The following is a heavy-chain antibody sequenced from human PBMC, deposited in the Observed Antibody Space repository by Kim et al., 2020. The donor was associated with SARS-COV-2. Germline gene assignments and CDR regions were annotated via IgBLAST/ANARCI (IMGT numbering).Heavy chain of an antibody. CDR3: ARVKLLWFGVVDY. CDR1: GYTFTSYA. D-gene: IGHD3-10*01. V-gene: IGHV1-3*01. CDR2: INAGNGNT. Sequence: ASVKVSCKASGYTFTSYAMHWVRQAPGQRLEWMGWINAGNGNTKYSQKFQGRVTITRDTSASTAYMELSSLRSEDTAVYYCARVKLLWFGVVDYWGQGTLVTVSS. J-gene: IGHJ4*02.